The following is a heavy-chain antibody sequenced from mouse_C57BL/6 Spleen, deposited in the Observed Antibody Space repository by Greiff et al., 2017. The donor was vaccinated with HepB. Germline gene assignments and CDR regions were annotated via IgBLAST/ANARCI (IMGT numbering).Heavy chain of an antibody. CDR1: GFSLTSYG. CDR3: AREFKGWYFDV. J-gene: IGHJ1*03. V-gene: IGHV2-2*01. CDR2: IWSGGST. Sequence: VHLVESGPGLVQPSQSLSITCTVSGFSLTSYGVHWVRQSPGKGLEWLGVIWSGGSTDYNAAFISRLSISKDNSKSQVFFKMNSLQADDTAIYYCAREFKGWYFDVWGTETTVTVSS.